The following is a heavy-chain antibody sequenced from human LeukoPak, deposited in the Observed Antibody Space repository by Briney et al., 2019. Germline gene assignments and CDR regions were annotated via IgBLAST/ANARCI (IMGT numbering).Heavy chain of an antibody. CDR3: ARGDGDRSRGYYYYYYMDV. V-gene: IGHV1-2*02. CDR2: INPNSGGT. D-gene: IGHD3-10*01. J-gene: IGHJ6*03. Sequence: GASVKVSCKASGYTFTGYYMHWVRQAPGQGLEWMGWINPNSGGTNYAQKFQGRVTMTRDTSISTAYMELSSLRSEDTAVYYCARGDGDRSRGYYYYYYMDVWGKGTTVTVSS. CDR1: GYTFTGYY.